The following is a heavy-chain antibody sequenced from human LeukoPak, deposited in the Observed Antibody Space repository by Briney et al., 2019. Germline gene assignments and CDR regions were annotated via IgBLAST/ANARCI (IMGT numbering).Heavy chain of an antibody. V-gene: IGHV4-31*03. Sequence: KPSETLSLTCIVSGGSINSGGYYWSWIRQHPGKGLEWIGYIYHTWSTYYNPSLKSRVTISADTSKNQMSLKLRSVTAADTAVYYCAKDSGNCSSSTCYGSHPIDYWGQGTQVTVSS. CDR2: IYHTWST. D-gene: IGHD2-2*01. J-gene: IGHJ4*02. CDR3: AKDSGNCSSSTCYGSHPIDY. CDR1: GGSINSGGYY.